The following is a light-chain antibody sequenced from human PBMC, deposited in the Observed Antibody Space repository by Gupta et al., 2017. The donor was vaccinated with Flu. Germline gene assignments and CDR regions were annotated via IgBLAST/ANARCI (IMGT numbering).Light chain of an antibody. V-gene: IGKV3-15*01. CDR2: GAS. CDR1: HSIITN. CDR3: QQNNNWPPLT. J-gene: IGKJ4*01. Sequence: EIVLTQSPTILSVSPGVRVTLSCRASHSIITNLAWYQQRPGLPPRLLVYGASTRATGVPAKFSGSGSGKEFTLTISSRQSEDYAIYYCQQNNNWPPLTFGGGAKVEIK.